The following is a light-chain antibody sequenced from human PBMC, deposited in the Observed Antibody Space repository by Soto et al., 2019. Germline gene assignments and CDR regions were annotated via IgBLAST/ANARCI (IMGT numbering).Light chain of an antibody. CDR3: QQRSNWPPYT. CDR2: DAS. CDR1: QSVSSY. V-gene: IGKV3-11*01. J-gene: IGKJ2*01. Sequence: EIVLTQSPATLSLSPGERATLSCRASQSVSSYLAWYQQKPGQPPRLLIYDASNRATGIPARFSGSGSGTDFTLTISSLEPEDFAVYYCQQRSNWPPYTFGQGTKLGIK.